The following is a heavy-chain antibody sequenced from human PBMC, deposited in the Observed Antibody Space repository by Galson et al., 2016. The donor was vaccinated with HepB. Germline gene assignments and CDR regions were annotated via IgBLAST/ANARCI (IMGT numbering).Heavy chain of an antibody. Sequence: SLRLSCAASGFTFSNYGMEWVRRAPGEGLEWISYISSSSSDSFYADSVKGRFTISRDNAKNSLYLKMSSLTDDDTAVYYCARWAIGTLPYYYFGMDVWGQGTTVTVSS. V-gene: IGHV3-48*02. CDR3: ARWAIGTLPYYYFGMDV. CDR2: ISSSSSDS. CDR1: GFTFSNYG. J-gene: IGHJ6*02. D-gene: IGHD1-1*01.